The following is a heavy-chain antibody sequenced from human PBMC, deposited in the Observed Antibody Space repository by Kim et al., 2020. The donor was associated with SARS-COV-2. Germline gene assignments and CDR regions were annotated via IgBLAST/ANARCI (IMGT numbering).Heavy chain of an antibody. Sequence: AQKFQGRVTMTRDTSTSTVYMALSSLRSEDTAVYYCARTETRFRYGMDVWGQGTTVTVSS. D-gene: IGHD2-2*01. V-gene: IGHV1-46*01. J-gene: IGHJ6*02. CDR3: ARTETRFRYGMDV.